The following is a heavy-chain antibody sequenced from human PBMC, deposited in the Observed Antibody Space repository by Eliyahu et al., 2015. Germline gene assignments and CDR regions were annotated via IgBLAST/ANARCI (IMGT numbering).Heavy chain of an antibody. CDR2: IYWDDDK. D-gene: IGHD6-19*01. Sequence: QITLXESGPTLVKPTQTLTLTCTFSGFSLSTSGVGVGWIRQPPGKALEWLALIYWDDDKRYSPSLKSRLTITKDTSKNQVVLTMTNMDPVDTATYYCAHWVWGEGSGWSNDYYFDYWGQGTLVTVSS. J-gene: IGHJ4*02. V-gene: IGHV2-5*02. CDR1: GFSLSTSGVG. CDR3: AHWVWGEGSGWSNDYYFDY.